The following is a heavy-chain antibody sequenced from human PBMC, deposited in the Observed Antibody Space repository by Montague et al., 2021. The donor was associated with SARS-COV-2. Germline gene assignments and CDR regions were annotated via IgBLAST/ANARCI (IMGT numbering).Heavy chain of an antibody. J-gene: IGHJ6*02. V-gene: IGHV4-34*01. CDR3: ASGIYPSGSYYNRYYYGLNI. CDR2: INHSANT. D-gene: IGHD3-10*01. Sequence: SETLSLTSAAYGGSLSGYYWSWIRQPAEKGLEWIGEINHSANTKXNPSRKSPVTISIDTSKNQFSLKMTSVTAADTATYYCASGIYPSGSYYNRYYYGLNIWGPGTTVIVSS. CDR1: GGSLSGYY.